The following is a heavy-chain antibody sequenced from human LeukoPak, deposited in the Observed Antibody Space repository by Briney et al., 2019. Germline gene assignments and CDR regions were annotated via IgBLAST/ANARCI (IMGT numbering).Heavy chain of an antibody. J-gene: IGHJ6*02. Sequence: ASVKVSCKAPGCTFTSYDINWVRQATGQGLEWMGWMNPNSGNTGYAQKFQGRVTMTRNTSISTAYMELSSLRSEDTAVYYCARDRGGNFHYYYYGMDVWGQGTTVTVSS. CDR3: ARDRGGNFHYYYYGMDV. CDR1: GCTFTSYD. CDR2: MNPNSGNT. V-gene: IGHV1-8*01. D-gene: IGHD2-21*02.